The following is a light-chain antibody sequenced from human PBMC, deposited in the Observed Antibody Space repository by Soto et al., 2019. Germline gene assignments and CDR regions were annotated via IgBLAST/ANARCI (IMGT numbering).Light chain of an antibody. CDR3: QQYGTSRQT. V-gene: IGKV3-20*01. CDR1: QSVPSSH. J-gene: IGKJ1*01. Sequence: EIVWTQSPGTLSLSAGETATLSCRASQSVPSSHLAWYQQRPGQAPRLLIFGASTRATGIPDRFSGSGSVTDCTLTISRLQPEDFAVYYCQQYGTSRQTFGLGTKVDIK. CDR2: GAS.